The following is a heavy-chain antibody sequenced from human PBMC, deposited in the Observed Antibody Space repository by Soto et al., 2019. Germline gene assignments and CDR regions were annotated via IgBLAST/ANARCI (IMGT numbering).Heavy chain of an antibody. CDR2: IRSISGSI. CDR1: GFTYDDYA. J-gene: IGHJ4*02. D-gene: IGHD2-2*01. V-gene: IGHV3-9*01. Sequence: EVQLVESGGGLVQPGRSLRLSCAASGFTYDDYAMHWVRLAPGKGEEWASGIRSISGSIGYVDSVRGRFTNSRDNAKNSLYLQMTSLRAEDTALYYCAKGTWYQLLPFSYFDYWGQRTLVTVSS. CDR3: AKGTWYQLLPFSYFDY.